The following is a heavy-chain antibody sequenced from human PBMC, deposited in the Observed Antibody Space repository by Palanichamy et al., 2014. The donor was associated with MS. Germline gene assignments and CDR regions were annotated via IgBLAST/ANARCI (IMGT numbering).Heavy chain of an antibody. Sequence: QVQLQESGPGLVKPSETLSLTCTVSGGSISSYYWSWIRQPPGKGLAWIGYIYYSGSTNYNPSLKSRVTMSVDTSKNQFSLKLSSVTAADTAVYYCARLDSGTYGDYFNYWGQGTLVTVSS. CDR2: IYYSGST. CDR1: GGSISSYY. CDR3: ARLDSGTYGDYFNY. D-gene: IGHD1-26*01. J-gene: IGHJ4*02. V-gene: IGHV4-59*01.